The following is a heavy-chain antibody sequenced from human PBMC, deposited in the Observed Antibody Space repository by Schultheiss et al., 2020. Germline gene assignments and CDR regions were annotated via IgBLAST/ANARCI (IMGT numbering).Heavy chain of an antibody. D-gene: IGHD3-22*01. Sequence: GESLKISCAASGFTFSSYSMNWVRQAPGKGLEWVSYISSSGSTIYYADSVKGRFTISRDNAKNSLYLQMNSLRAEDTAVYYCASGNYYEADYWGQGTLVTVSS. J-gene: IGHJ4*02. CDR3: ASGNYYEADY. V-gene: IGHV3-48*04. CDR2: ISSSGSTI. CDR1: GFTFSSYS.